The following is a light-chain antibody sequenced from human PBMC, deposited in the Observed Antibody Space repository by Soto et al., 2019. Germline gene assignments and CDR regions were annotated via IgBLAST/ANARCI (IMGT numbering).Light chain of an antibody. CDR1: HSISTW. CDR2: DAS. J-gene: IGKJ1*01. Sequence: DIQMTQSPSTLSASVGDRVTITCRASHSISTWLAWYQQKPGKAPKLLIYDASSLESGVPSRFSGSGSGTEFTLTISSLQPDDFATYYCQQYNSFSRVFGQGTKVEIK. CDR3: QQYNSFSRV. V-gene: IGKV1-5*01.